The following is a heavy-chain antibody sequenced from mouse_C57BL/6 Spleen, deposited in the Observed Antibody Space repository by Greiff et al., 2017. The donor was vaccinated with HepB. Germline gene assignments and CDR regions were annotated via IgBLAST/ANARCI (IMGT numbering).Heavy chain of an antibody. D-gene: IGHD2-4*01. CDR2: IYPGSGNT. Sequence: QVQLQQSGAELVRPGASVKLSCKASGYTFTDYYINWVKQRPGQGLEWIARIYPGSGNTYYNEKFKGKATLTAEKSSSTAYMQLSSLTSEDSAVYFCARHDYDGGYWYFDVWGTGTTVTVSS. J-gene: IGHJ1*03. V-gene: IGHV1-76*01. CDR3: ARHDYDGGYWYFDV. CDR1: GYTFTDYY.